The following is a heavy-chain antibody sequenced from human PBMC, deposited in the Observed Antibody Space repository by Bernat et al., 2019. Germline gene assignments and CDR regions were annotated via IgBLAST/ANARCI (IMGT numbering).Heavy chain of an antibody. CDR1: GFSFTNSS. V-gene: IGHV3-30*01. Sequence: QVQLVESGGGVVQPGRSLRLSCAASGFSFTNSSLRWVRQAPGKGLEWVADISHDGSQKYYADSVKGRFTISRDNSKNTLYLQMDSLRPEDTAVYYWARDVRAYGSDWAYYVSNYFDDWGQGTPVTVSS. D-gene: IGHD2-21*02. CDR3: ARDVRAYGSDWAYYVSNYFDD. CDR2: ISHDGSQK. J-gene: IGHJ4*03.